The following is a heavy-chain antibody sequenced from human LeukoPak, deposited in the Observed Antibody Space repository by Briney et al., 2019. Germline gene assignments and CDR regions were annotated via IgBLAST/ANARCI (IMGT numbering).Heavy chain of an antibody. CDR2: IYSGGST. D-gene: IGHD1-26*01. CDR1: GFTVSSNY. CDR3: AKNSIWETDY. Sequence: GGSLRLSCAASGFTVSSNYMSWVRQAPGKGLEWVSVIYSGGSTYYADSVKGRFTISRDNSKNTVYLQMDSLRADDTAVYYCAKNSIWETDYWGQGTLVTVSS. V-gene: IGHV3-53*01. J-gene: IGHJ4*02.